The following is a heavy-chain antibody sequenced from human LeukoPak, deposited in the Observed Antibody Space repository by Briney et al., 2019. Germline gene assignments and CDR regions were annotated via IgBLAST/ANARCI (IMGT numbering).Heavy chain of an antibody. Sequence: ASVKVSCKASGYTFTGYYMHWVRRAPGKGFEWMGRINPNSGGTNYAQKFQGRVTMTRDTSISTAYMELSRLRSDDTAVYYCARDQRGYSGYESALAYWGQGTLVTVSS. CDR1: GYTFTGYY. CDR3: ARDQRGYSGYESALAY. V-gene: IGHV1-2*06. J-gene: IGHJ4*02. CDR2: INPNSGGT. D-gene: IGHD5-12*01.